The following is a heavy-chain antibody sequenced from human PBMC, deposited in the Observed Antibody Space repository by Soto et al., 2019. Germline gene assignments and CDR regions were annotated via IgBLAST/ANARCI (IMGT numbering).Heavy chain of an antibody. V-gene: IGHV3-74*01. J-gene: IGHJ4*02. CDR1: GFTFSNYC. CDR2: IDSDGSRI. CDR3: VRTSLMVAVATREDF. D-gene: IGHD2-15*01. Sequence: EVQLVESGGGLVQPGESLRLSCAASGFTFSNYCMHWVRQAPGKGLVWVSRIDSDGSRITHADFVKGRFTISRDNAKKTVYLHMNSPTAVDTAVYYCVRTSLMVAVATREDFWGQGTLVTVSS.